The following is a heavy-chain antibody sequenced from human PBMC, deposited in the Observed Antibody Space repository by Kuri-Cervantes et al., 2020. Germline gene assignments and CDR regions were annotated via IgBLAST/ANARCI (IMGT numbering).Heavy chain of an antibody. CDR3: ARDRVAAAGGGWFDP. V-gene: IGHV1-18*01. CDR2: ISAYSANT. Sequence: ASVKVSCKASNYTFTSYGISWVRQAPGQGLEWMGYISAYSANTNYAQKLQGRVTMTTDTSTSTAYMELRSLRPDDTAVYYCARDRVAAAGGGWFDPWGQGTLVTVSS. D-gene: IGHD6-13*01. J-gene: IGHJ5*02. CDR1: NYTFTSYG.